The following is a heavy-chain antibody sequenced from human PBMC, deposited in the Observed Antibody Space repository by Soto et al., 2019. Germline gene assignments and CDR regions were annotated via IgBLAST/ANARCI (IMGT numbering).Heavy chain of an antibody. CDR1: GYTFTSYD. J-gene: IGHJ3*02. CDR2: MNPNSGNT. D-gene: IGHD3-10*01. Sequence: ASVKVSCKASGYTFTSYDINWVRQATGQGLEWMGWMNPNSGNTGYAQKFQGRVTMTRNTSISTAYMELSSLRSEDTAVYYCAREAGLWFGELMAFDIWGQGTMVTVSS. V-gene: IGHV1-8*01. CDR3: AREAGLWFGELMAFDI.